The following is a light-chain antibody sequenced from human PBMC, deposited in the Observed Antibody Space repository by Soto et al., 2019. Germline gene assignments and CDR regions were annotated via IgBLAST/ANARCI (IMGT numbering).Light chain of an antibody. CDR1: QSVSSSY. Sequence: EIVLTQSPGTLSLSPGERATLSCRASQSVSSSYLAWYQQKPGQAPRLLIYGASSRATGIPDRFSGSGSGTDYSLHISRLGPEDFAVYYCQQDGSSPPWTFGQGTKVEIK. CDR3: QQDGSSPPWT. V-gene: IGKV3-20*01. J-gene: IGKJ1*01. CDR2: GAS.